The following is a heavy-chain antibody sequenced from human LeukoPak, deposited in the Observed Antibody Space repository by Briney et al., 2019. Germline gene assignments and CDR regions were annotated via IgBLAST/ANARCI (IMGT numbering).Heavy chain of an antibody. CDR2: MSGSGGST. J-gene: IGHJ4*02. V-gene: IGHV3-23*01. CDR1: GFTFSNYA. CDR3: APLGGAQVD. Sequence: PGGSLRLSSAPSGFTFSNYAMSWVRQAPGKGLEWVSAMSGSGGSTYYADSVKGRFTISRDNSKNTQYLQMNSLRAEDTAVYYCAPLGGAQVDWGQGTLVTVSS. D-gene: IGHD1-26*01.